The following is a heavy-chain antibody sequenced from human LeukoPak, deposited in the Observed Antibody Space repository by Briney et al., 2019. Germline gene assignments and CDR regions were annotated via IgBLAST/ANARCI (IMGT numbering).Heavy chain of an antibody. CDR1: EYTFTAYY. Sequence: ASVKVSCKASEYTFTAYYIHWVRQAPGQGLEWMGWINPNSGGTNSAQKVQGRVTMTRDTSISTACMERGSLRCDDTPVYDLVRLRPYSSSSPFGWFDPWGQGTLVTVSS. J-gene: IGHJ5*02. CDR3: VRLRPYSSSSPFGWFDP. CDR2: INPNSGGT. D-gene: IGHD6-6*01. V-gene: IGHV1-2*02.